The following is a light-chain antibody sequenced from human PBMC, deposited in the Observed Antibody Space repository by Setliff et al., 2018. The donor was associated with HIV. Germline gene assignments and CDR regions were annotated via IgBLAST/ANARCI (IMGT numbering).Light chain of an antibody. CDR3: QQSYSGRT. J-gene: IGKJ4*01. Sequence: DIQLTQSPSSLSASVGDRVTITCRASQSISTYSNWYQQKPGKVPNLLIYGVSSLQSGVPPRFSGSGFGTDFTLTISSVQPEDFATYYCQQSYSGRTVGGGTKVDIK. CDR2: GVS. V-gene: IGKV1-39*01. CDR1: QSISTY.